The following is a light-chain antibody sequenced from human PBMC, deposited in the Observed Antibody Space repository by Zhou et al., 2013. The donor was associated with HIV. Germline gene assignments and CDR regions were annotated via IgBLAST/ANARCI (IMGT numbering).Light chain of an antibody. Sequence: IQMTQSPSSLSASVGDKVTITCRASQNIGDYLNWYQHKPGKAPKLLIYAASSLQSGVPPRFSGGGSGTTFTLTINGLQRDDFAIYYCQESYSAPRFSFAQGTKVEVK. CDR1: QNIGDY. CDR2: AAS. V-gene: IGKV1-39*01. J-gene: IGKJ2*03. CDR3: QESYSAPRFS.